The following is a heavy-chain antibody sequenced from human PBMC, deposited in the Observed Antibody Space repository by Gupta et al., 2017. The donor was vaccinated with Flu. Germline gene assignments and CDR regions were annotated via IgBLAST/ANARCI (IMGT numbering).Heavy chain of an antibody. Sequence: EAQLVESGGGTVKPGGSMRLSCAASGFTFSTSYLQWVRQAPGKGLVWVSRINTDGSSTTYADSVKGRFTISRDNAKNTLYLQMNSLGADDTGVYYCATVTTGCWGQGTLVTVSS. CDR1: GFTFSTSY. V-gene: IGHV3-74*03. CDR2: INTDGSST. D-gene: IGHD4-17*01. CDR3: ATVTTGC. J-gene: IGHJ4*02.